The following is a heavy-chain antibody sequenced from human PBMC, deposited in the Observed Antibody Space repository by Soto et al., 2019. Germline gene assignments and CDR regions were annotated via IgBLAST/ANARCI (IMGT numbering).Heavy chain of an antibody. CDR3: ATYTVGEGGRGY. Sequence: QVQLQESGPGLVKPSETLSLTCTVSGCSMRGQHWSWIRQPPGKGLEWIGHHSDSTNYNPHLKSRITISTDTAKNQFSLKLSSVTAADTAVYYCATYTVGEGGRGYWGQGTLVTVSS. V-gene: IGHV4-4*09. D-gene: IGHD3-16*01. CDR1: GCSMRGQH. J-gene: IGHJ4*02. CDR2: HHSDST.